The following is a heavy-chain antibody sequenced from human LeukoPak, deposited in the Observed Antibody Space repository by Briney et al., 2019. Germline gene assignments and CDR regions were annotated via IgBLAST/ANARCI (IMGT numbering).Heavy chain of an antibody. Sequence: GGSLRLSCAASGFTFDDYGMSWVRQAPGKGLEWVSGINWNGGSTGYADSVKGRFTISRDNAKNSLYLQMNSLRAEDTALYYCVREGYYDSSGYLGVFDYWGQGTLVTVSS. J-gene: IGHJ4*02. CDR1: GFTFDDYG. V-gene: IGHV3-20*04. CDR3: VREGYYDSSGYLGVFDY. D-gene: IGHD3-22*01. CDR2: INWNGGST.